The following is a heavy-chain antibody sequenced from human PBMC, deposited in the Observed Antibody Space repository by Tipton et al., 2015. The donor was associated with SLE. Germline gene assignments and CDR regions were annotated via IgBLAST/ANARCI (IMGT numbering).Heavy chain of an antibody. J-gene: IGHJ4*02. CDR2: IYYSGST. CDR3: AHANWGTNFDY. Sequence: TLSLTCTVSGGSISSSSYYWAWTRQPPGKGLEWIGSIYYSGSTYYNPSLESRVTISVDTSKNQFSLKLSSVTAADTAVFYCAHANWGTNFDYWGQGTLVTVSS. D-gene: IGHD7-27*01. V-gene: IGHV4-39*07. CDR1: GGSISSSSYY.